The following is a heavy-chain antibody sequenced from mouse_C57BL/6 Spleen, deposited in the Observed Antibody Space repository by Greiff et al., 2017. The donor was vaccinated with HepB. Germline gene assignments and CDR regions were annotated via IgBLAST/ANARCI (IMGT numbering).Heavy chain of an antibody. V-gene: IGHV1-82*01. CDR1: GYAFSSSW. J-gene: IGHJ2*01. CDR2: IYPGDGDT. Sequence: QVQLQQSGPELVKPGASVKISCKASGYAFSSSWMNWVKQRPGKGLEWIGRIYPGDGDTNYNGKFKGKATLTADKSSSTAYMQLSSLTSEDSAVYFCAREGDPYYFDYWGQGTTLTVSS. CDR3: AREGDPYYFDY.